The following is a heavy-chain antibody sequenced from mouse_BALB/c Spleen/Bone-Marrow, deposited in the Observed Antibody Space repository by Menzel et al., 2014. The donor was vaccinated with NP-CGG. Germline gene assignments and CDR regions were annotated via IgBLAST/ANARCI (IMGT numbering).Heavy chain of an antibody. J-gene: IGHJ1*01. D-gene: IGHD1-1*01. V-gene: IGHV1-5*01. CDR3: TRFGSSYDWYFDV. CDR1: GYSFTNYW. CDR2: IYPGNSDT. Sequence: DVQLQESGTVLARPWASVKMSCKASGYSFTNYWLHWVKQRPGQGLEWIGAIYPGNSDTSYNQKFKGKAKLTAVTSASTAYMELSSLTNEDSAVYYCTRFGSSYDWYFDVWGAGTTVTVSS.